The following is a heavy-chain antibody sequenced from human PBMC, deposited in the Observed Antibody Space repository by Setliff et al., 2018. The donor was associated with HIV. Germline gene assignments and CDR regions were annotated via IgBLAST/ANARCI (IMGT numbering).Heavy chain of an antibody. CDR1: GGSFSSVSYY. Sequence: SETLSLTCTVPGGSFSSVSYYWNWIRQPAGKGLEWIGSVDYSGRTYYNPSLKTRVTIMVDTSKNQFSLKLGSVTAADTAVYYCATQIAYYDSNGYYYSAMDVWGQGTTVTVSS. CDR3: ATQIAYYDSNGYYYSAMDV. J-gene: IGHJ6*02. V-gene: IGHV4-61*10. CDR2: VDYSGRT. D-gene: IGHD3-22*01.